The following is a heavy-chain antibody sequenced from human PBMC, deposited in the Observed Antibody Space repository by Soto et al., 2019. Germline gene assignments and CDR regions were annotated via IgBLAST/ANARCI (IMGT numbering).Heavy chain of an antibody. D-gene: IGHD6-6*01. J-gene: IGHJ4*02. CDR2: ISAYNGNT. CDR1: GYTFTSYG. V-gene: IGHV1-18*01. CDR3: ARSTRHPYDY. Sequence: QVQLVQSGAEVKKPGASVKVSCKASGYTFTSYGISWVRQAPGQGLEWMGRISAYNGNTNYAQKLQGRVTMTTDPSTSPAYSELTRLSSEAPAVYYCARSTRHPYDYWGQGTLVTVSS.